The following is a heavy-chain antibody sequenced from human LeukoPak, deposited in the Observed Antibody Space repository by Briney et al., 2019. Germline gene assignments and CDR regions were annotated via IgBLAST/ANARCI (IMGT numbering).Heavy chain of an antibody. V-gene: IGHV4-59*12. D-gene: IGHD2-15*01. CDR2: IYYSGST. J-gene: IGHJ5*02. CDR3: ARAGVVVVVAATPKWFDP. Sequence: SSETLSLTCIVSGGSISSYYWSWIRQPPGKGLEWIGYIYYSGSTYYNPSLKSRVTISVDTSKNQFSLKLSSVTAADTAVYYCARAGVVVVVAATPKWFDPWGQGTLVTVSS. CDR1: GGSISSYY.